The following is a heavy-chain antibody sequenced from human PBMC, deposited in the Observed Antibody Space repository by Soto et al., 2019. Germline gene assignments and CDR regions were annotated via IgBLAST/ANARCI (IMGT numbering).Heavy chain of an antibody. V-gene: IGHV3-23*01. J-gene: IGHJ6*02. CDR2: ISGSGGST. D-gene: IGHD4-4*01. CDR3: ARQSPYYYYGMDV. CDR1: GFTFSSYA. Sequence: GGSLRLSCAASGFTFSSYAMSWVRQAPGKGLEWVSVISGSGGSTHYADSVKGRSTISRDNSKNTLYLQMNSLRAEDTAVYYCARQSPYYYYGMDVWGQGTTVTVSS.